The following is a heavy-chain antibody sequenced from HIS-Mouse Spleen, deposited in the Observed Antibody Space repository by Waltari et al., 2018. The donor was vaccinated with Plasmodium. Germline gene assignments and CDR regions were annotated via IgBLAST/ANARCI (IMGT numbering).Heavy chain of an antibody. J-gene: IGHJ2*01. CDR2: ISSSSSYI. Sequence: EVQLVESGGGRVKPGGSLRLSCAASGFTLSSYSMNWVRQAPGKGLEWVSSISSSSSYIYYADSVKGRFTITRDNAKNSLYLQMNSLISEDTAVYYCAREDILTGYYNDYWYFDLWGRGTLVTVSS. D-gene: IGHD3-9*01. CDR3: AREDILTGYYNDYWYFDL. V-gene: IGHV3-21*01. CDR1: GFTLSSYS.